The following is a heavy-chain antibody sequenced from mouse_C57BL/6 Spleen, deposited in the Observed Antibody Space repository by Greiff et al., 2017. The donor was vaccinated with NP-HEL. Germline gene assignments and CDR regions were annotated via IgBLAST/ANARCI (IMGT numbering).Heavy chain of an antibody. Sequence: EVQGVESGEGLVKPGGSLKLSCAASGFTFSSYAMSWVRQTPEKRLEWVAYISSGGDYISYADTVKGRFTISRDNARNTLYLQMSSLKSEDTAMYYCTREGVYYDYDDAMDYWGQGTSVTVSS. D-gene: IGHD2-4*01. J-gene: IGHJ4*01. V-gene: IGHV5-9-1*02. CDR2: ISSGGDYI. CDR3: TREGVYYDYDDAMDY. CDR1: GFTFSSYA.